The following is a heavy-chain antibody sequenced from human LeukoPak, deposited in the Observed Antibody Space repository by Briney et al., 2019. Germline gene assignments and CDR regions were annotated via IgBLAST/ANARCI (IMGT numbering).Heavy chain of an antibody. Sequence: ASVKVSCKASGYTFTGYYMHWVRQAPGQELEWMGWINPNSGGTNYAQKFQGRVTMTRDTSISTAYMELSRLRSDDTAVYYCARDWVSSSNFDYWGQGTLVTVSS. J-gene: IGHJ4*02. D-gene: IGHD5/OR15-5a*01. CDR3: ARDWVSSSNFDY. V-gene: IGHV1-2*02. CDR2: INPNSGGT. CDR1: GYTFTGYY.